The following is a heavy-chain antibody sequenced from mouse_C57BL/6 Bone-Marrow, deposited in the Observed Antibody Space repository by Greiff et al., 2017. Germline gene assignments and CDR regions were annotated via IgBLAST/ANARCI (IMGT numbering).Heavy chain of an antibody. CDR1: GYTFTNYW. CDR2: IYPGGGYT. Sequence: QVQLQQSGAELVRPGTSVKMSCKASGYTFTNYWIGWAKQRPGHGLEWIGDIYPGGGYTNYNETFKGKATLTADKSSSTAYMQCSSLTSEDSAIYYCARLLLRPYAMDYWGQGTSVTVSS. D-gene: IGHD1-1*01. CDR3: ARLLLRPYAMDY. J-gene: IGHJ4*01. V-gene: IGHV1-63*01.